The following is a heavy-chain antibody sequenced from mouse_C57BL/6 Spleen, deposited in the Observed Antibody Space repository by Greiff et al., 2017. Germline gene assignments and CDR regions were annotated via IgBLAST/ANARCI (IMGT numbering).Heavy chain of an antibody. V-gene: IGHV5-17*01. D-gene: IGHD2-3*01. J-gene: IGHJ1*03. CDR3: AREGEDGYPSDV. CDR2: ISSGSSTI. CDR1: GFTFTDYG. Sequence: EVQRVESGGGLVKPGGSLKLSCAASGFTFTDYGMHWVRQPPEKGLEWVAYISSGSSTIYYADTVKGRFTITSDNATNTLFLQMNRKGSADKAMDYCAREGEDGYPSDVWGTGTTVTVSS.